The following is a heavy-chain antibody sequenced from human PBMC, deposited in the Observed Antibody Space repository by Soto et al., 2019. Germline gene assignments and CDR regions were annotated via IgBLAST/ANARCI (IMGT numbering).Heavy chain of an antibody. CDR1: GFTFSSYW. V-gene: IGHV3-23*01. CDR3: AKGVGGGYGDYDDY. D-gene: IGHD4-17*01. J-gene: IGHJ4*02. CDR2: ISGSGGST. Sequence: GGSLRLSCAASGFTFSSYWRHWVRQAPGKGLEWVSAISGSGGSTYYADSVKGRFTISRDNSKNTLYLQMNSLRAEDTAVYYCAKGVGGGYGDYDDYWGQGTLVTVSS.